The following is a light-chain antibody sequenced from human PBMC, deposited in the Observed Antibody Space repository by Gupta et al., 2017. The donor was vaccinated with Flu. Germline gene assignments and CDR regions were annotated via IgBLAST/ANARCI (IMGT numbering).Light chain of an antibody. CDR1: QDISSY. CDR3: QQLNSYPRT. CDR2: TAS. J-gene: IGKJ4*01. Sequence: GDRVTITCRASQDISSYLAWYQQKPGKAPKLLIYTASTLQSGVPSRFSGSGSGTEFALTISSLQPEDFAIYYCQQLNSYPRTFGGGTKVEIK. V-gene: IGKV1-9*01.